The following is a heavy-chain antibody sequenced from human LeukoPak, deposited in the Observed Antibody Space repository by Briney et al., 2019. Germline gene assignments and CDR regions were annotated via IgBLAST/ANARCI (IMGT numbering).Heavy chain of an antibody. CDR2: IWYDGSNK. V-gene: IGHV3-33*06. J-gene: IGHJ4*02. Sequence: HPGGSLRLSCAASGFTFSSFGMHWVRQAPGKGLEWVAVIWYDGSNKYYADSVKGRFTISRDNSKNTLYLQMNSLRAEDTAIYYCGKKFGLPTTTERSLQYWGQGTLVTVSS. D-gene: IGHD1-1*01. CDR3: GKKFGLPTTTERSLQY. CDR1: GFTFSSFG.